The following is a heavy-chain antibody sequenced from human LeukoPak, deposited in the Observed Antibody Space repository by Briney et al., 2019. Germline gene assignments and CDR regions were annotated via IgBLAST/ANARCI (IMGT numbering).Heavy chain of an antibody. CDR2: MNPNSGNT. CDR3: ARGSGPWDYYGMDV. CDR1: GYTFTSYD. D-gene: IGHD3-10*01. J-gene: IGHJ6*02. Sequence: GASVKVSCKASGYTFTSYDINWVRQATGQGLEWMGWMNPNSGNTGYAQKFQGRVTMTTDTSTSTAYMELRSLRSDDTAVYYCARGSGPWDYYGMDVWGQGTTVTVSS. V-gene: IGHV1-8*01.